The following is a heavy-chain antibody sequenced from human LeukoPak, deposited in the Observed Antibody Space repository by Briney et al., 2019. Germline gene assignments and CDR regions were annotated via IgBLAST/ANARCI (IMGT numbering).Heavy chain of an antibody. CDR2: ISGGGGTT. CDR1: GVTFSSYT. D-gene: IGHD1-1*01. Sequence: GGSLRLSCAASGVTFSSYTMSWVRQAPGKGLEWVSVISGGGGTTYYADSVKGRFTISRDYARNSLYLQMNSLRAEDTAVYYCARKLTGTTYFDYWGQGTLVTVSS. V-gene: IGHV3-23*01. J-gene: IGHJ4*02. CDR3: ARKLTGTTYFDY.